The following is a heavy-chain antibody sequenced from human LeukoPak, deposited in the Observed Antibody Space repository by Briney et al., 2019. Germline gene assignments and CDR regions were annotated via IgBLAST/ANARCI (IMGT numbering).Heavy chain of an antibody. CDR1: GGSISSYY. J-gene: IGHJ4*02. V-gene: IGHV4-59*08. Sequence: PSETLSLTCTVSGGSISSYYWSWIRQPPGKGLEWIGYIYYSGSTNYNPPLKSRVTISVDTSKNQFSLKMSSVTAADTAVYYCARLAAGYYGYDYWGQGTLVTVSS. CDR3: ARLAAGYYGYDY. D-gene: IGHD3-10*01. CDR2: IYYSGST.